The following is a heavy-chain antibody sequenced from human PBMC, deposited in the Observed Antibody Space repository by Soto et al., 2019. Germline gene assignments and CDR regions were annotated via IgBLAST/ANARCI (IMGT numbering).Heavy chain of an antibody. D-gene: IGHD2-2*01. CDR2: ISYDGTQK. V-gene: IGHV3-30*18. J-gene: IGHJ3*02. CDR1: VFTFIIHC. CDR3: AKDVCNHVNANDGFDI. Sequence: PWWSXRLSCSSSVFTFIIHCSHLVRQAPGKGLEFLTIISYDGTQKFYTESVNGRFNITRDNSQNMVFLQMNSLRAEDTAVYYRAKDVCNHVNANDGFDICGQGTMV.